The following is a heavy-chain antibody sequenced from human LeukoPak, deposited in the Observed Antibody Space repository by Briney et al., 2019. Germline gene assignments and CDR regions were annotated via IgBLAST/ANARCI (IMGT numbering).Heavy chain of an antibody. J-gene: IGHJ6*02. D-gene: IGHD6-13*01. CDR2: INSDGSST. V-gene: IGHV3-74*01. CDR1: GFTFSSYW. Sequence: GGSLRLSCAASGFTFSSYWMHWVRQAPGKGLVWVSRINSDGSSTSYADSVKGRFTISRDNAKNTLYLQMNSLRAEDTAVYYCARAAQGGSSWYWPWYYYGMDVWGQGTTVTVSS. CDR3: ARAAQGGSSWYWPWYYYGMDV.